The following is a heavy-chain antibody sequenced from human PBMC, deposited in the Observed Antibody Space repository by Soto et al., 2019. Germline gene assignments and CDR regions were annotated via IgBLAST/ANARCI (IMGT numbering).Heavy chain of an antibody. CDR3: AMVDLYVTPTPQDV. CDR1: GYIFVNYG. V-gene: IGHV1-18*01. CDR2: ISPYTGNT. D-gene: IGHD3-16*01. J-gene: IGHJ6*02. Sequence: QVQLEQSGDEVKKPGASVKVSCKASGYIFVNYGIAWVRQAPGQGLEWLGLISPYTGNTYYATKVQGRLTLTTYTSTSTAVMYLRRLTSADTAVYYCAMVDLYVTPTPQDVWGQGTTVTVSS.